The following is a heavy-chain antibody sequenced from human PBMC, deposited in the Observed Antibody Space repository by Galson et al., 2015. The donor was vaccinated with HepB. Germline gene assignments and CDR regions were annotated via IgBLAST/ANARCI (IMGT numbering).Heavy chain of an antibody. V-gene: IGHV3-23*01. CDR2: ISGSSGNT. J-gene: IGHJ4*02. D-gene: IGHD5-12*01. CDR1: GFTFSTYD. CDR3: ATLGGYESAVDY. Sequence: SLRLSCAAFGFTFSTYDMHWVRQAPGKGLEWVSGISGSSGNTSYTVSVKGRFTISRDDSKNTLYLQMNSLRGEDTAVYYCATLGGYESAVDYWGQGTLVTVSS.